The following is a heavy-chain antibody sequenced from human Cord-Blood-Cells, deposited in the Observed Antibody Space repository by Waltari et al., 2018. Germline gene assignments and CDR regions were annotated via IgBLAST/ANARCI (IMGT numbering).Heavy chain of an antibody. J-gene: IGHJ2*01. V-gene: IGHV1-24*01. CDR1: GYTLTELS. CDR3: ATVNSYGRKYHYWYFDL. D-gene: IGHD5-18*01. CDR2: FDPEDGET. Sequence: QVQLVQSGAEVKKPGASVKVSCKVSGYTLTELSMHWVRQAPGTGLEWMGGFDPEDGETIYAQKFQGRVTMTEDTSTDTAYMELSSLRSEDTAVYYCATVNSYGRKYHYWYFDLWGRGTLVTVSS.